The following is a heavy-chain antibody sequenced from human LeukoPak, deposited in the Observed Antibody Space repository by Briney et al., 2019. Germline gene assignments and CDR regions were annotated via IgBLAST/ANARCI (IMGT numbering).Heavy chain of an antibody. D-gene: IGHD3-22*01. CDR3: ARATSYYYDSSGLFEDYFDY. CDR1: GFTFSSYA. V-gene: IGHV3-64*01. CDR2: ISSNGGST. J-gene: IGHJ4*02. Sequence: GGSLRLSCAASGFTFSSYAMHWVRQAPGKGLEYVSAISSNGGSTYYANSVKGIFTISRDNSKNTLYLQMGSLRAEDMAVYYCARATSYYYDSSGLFEDYFDYWGQGTLVTVSS.